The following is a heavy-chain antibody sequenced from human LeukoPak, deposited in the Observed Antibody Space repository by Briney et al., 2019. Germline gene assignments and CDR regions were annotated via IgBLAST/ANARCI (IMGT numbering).Heavy chain of an antibody. CDR2: INTNTGNP. J-gene: IGHJ4*02. D-gene: IGHD6-13*01. Sequence: ASVKVSCKASGYTFTSYAMNWVRQAPGQGLEWMGWINTNTGNPTYAQGFTGRFVFSLDTSVSTAYLQISSLKAEDTAVYYCARKSSSWWTAGSDYWGQGTQVTVSS. CDR1: GYTFTSYA. V-gene: IGHV7-4-1*02. CDR3: ARKSSSWWTAGSDY.